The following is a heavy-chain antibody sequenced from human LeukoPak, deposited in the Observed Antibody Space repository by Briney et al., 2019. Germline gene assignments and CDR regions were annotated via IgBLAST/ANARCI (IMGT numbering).Heavy chain of an antibody. D-gene: IGHD3-9*01. J-gene: IGHJ4*02. Sequence: PSETLSLTCAVYGGSFSGYYWSWIRQPPGKGLEWIGEINHSGSTNYNPSLKSRVTISVDTSKNQFSLKLSSVTAADTAVYYCAREELRYFLYWGQGTLVTVSS. CDR3: AREELRYFLY. CDR2: INHSGST. CDR1: GGSFSGYY. V-gene: IGHV4-34*01.